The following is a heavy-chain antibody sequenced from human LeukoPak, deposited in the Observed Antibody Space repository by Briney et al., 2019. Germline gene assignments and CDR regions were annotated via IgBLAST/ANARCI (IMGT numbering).Heavy chain of an antibody. CDR2: IYYSGST. V-gene: IGHV4-59*01. J-gene: IGHJ3*02. CDR1: GGSISSYY. CDR3: ARDRSYGFLDAFDI. D-gene: IGHD5-18*01. Sequence: SETLSLTCTVSGGSISSYYWSWIRQPPGKGLEWIGYIYYSGSTNYNPSLKSRVTISVDTSKNQFSLKLSSLTAADTAVYYCARDRSYGFLDAFDIWGQGTMVTVSS.